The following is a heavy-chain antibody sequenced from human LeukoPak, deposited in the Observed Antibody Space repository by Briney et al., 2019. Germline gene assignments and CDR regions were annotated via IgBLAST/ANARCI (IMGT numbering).Heavy chain of an antibody. D-gene: IGHD1-26*01. CDR3: ARDDIVGHAFDI. CDR1: GGSFTGYY. CDR2: VSQTGSGIT. V-gene: IGHV4-34*01. J-gene: IGHJ3*02. Sequence: PSETLSLTCGVYGGSFTGYYWSWIRQPPGKGLEWIGEVSQTGSGITNYNPSFKSRVTISADTSKSQFALELASVTAAGTAVYYCARDDIVGHAFDIWGQGTMVTVSS.